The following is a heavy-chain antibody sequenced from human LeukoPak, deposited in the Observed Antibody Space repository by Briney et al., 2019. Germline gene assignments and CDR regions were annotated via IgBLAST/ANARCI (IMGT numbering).Heavy chain of an antibody. Sequence: PSQTLSLTCTVSGGSISSGDYYWSWIRQPPGKGLEWIGYIYYSGSTYYNPSLKSRVVISIDRSKNQFSLNLSSVTAADTAVYYCARGPPTPYCSSISCYSDYWGQGTLVTVSS. V-gene: IGHV4-30-4*01. J-gene: IGHJ4*02. CDR2: IYYSGST. CDR3: ARGPPTPYCSSISCYSDY. CDR1: GGSISSGDYY. D-gene: IGHD2-2*02.